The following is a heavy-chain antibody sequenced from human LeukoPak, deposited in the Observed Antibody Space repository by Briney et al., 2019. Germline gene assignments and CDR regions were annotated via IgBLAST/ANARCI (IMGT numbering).Heavy chain of an antibody. CDR2: IIPIFGTA. D-gene: IGHD3-3*01. CDR1: GGTFSSYA. Sequence: GASVKVSCKASGGTFSSYAISWVRQAPGQGLEWMGGIIPIFGTANYAQKFQGRVTITADGSTSTAYMELSSLRSEDTAVYYCASNSRSITIFGVVITSRESRLSYYYMDVWGKGTTVTVSS. CDR3: ASNSRSITIFGVVITSRESRLSYYYMDV. J-gene: IGHJ6*03. V-gene: IGHV1-69*01.